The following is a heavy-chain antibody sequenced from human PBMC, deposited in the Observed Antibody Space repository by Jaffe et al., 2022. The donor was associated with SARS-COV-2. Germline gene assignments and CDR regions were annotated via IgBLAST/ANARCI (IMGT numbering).Heavy chain of an antibody. Sequence: QITLKESGPSLVEPTQTLTLTCTFSGFSLSTNGVGVGWVRQPPGKALDWLGIIYWDDDRRYNPSLKSRLTITKDTSKNQVVLTMTNMETVDTATYYCAHTPYAPGSLYYFDSWGQGTLVTVSS. J-gene: IGHJ4*02. CDR2: IYWDDDR. CDR3: AHTPYAPGSLYYFDS. V-gene: IGHV2-5*02. D-gene: IGHD2-8*01. CDR1: GFSLSTNGVG.